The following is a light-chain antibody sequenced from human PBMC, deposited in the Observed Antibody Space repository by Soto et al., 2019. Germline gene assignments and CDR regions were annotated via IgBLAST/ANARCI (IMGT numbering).Light chain of an antibody. V-gene: IGKV3-11*01. CDR3: QQRSNWPIT. CDR1: QSVSLS. J-gene: IGKJ5*01. Sequence: EIVLTQSPATLSVSLGDSATLSCRAGQSVSLSLAWYQMRPGQPPRLLIYDASNRATGIPARFSGSGSGTDFTLTISSLEPEDFAVYYCQQRSNWPITFGQGTRLEIK. CDR2: DAS.